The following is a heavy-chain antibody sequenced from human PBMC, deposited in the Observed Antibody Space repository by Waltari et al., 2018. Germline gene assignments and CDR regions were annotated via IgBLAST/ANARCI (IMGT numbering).Heavy chain of an antibody. V-gene: IGHV3-23*01. CDR1: GFTFSRYA. J-gene: IGHJ3*02. CDR3: AARGIHDAFDI. Sequence: EVQLLESGGGLVQPGGSLRLSCTASGFTFSRYAMSWVRQAPGKGLEWVSAIRGSGGSTYYADSVKGRFTISRDNSKNTLYLQMNSLRAEDTAVYYCAARGIHDAFDIWGQGTMVTVSS. CDR2: IRGSGGST. D-gene: IGHD5-18*01.